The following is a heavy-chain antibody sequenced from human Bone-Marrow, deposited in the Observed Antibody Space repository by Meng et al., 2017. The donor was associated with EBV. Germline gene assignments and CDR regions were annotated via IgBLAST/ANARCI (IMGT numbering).Heavy chain of an antibody. V-gene: IGHV4-30-4*01. CDR2: MYYNGIT. J-gene: IGHJ4*02. D-gene: IGHD2-15*01. Sequence: RLAESRPGLLKPSQTLSLTCAVSGGSISTGYYYLTWIRQPPGKGLEWIGYMYYNGITYYNPSLKSRVTISGDSSKNQFSLKLTSVTAADTAVYFCARGSSFCSGGSCFENWGQGTLVTVSS. CDR1: GGSISTGYYY. CDR3: ARGSSFCSGGSCFEN.